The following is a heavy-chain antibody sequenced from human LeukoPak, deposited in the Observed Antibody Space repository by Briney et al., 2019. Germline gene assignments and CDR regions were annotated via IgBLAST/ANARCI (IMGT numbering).Heavy chain of an antibody. V-gene: IGHV4-61*02. J-gene: IGHJ4*02. CDR1: GGSISSGSYY. CDR3: ARGPYYFDY. CDR2: IYTSGST. Sequence: SETLSLTCTVSGGSISSGSYYWSWIRQPAGKGLEWIGRIYTSGSTNYNPSLNSRVTISVDTSKNQFSLKLSSVTAADTAVYYCARGPYYFDYWGQGTLVTVSS.